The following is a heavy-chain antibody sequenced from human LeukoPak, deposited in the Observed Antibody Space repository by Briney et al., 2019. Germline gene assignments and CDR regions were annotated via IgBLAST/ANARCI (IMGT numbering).Heavy chain of an antibody. V-gene: IGHV3-33*01. Sequence: GGSLRLSCAASGFTFSSYGMHWVRQAPGKGLEWVAVIWYDGSNKYYADSVKGRFTISRDNSKNTLYLQMNSLRAEDTAVYYCARAPNPLTPKYYFDYWGQGTLVTVSS. CDR3: ARAPNPLTPKYYFDY. J-gene: IGHJ4*02. D-gene: IGHD3-9*01. CDR2: IWYDGSNK. CDR1: GFTFSSYG.